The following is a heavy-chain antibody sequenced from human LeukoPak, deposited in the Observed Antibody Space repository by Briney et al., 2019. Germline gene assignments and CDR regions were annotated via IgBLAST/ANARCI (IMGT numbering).Heavy chain of an antibody. CDR2: ISSGSGTI. J-gene: IGHJ4*02. V-gene: IGHV3-48*01. D-gene: IGHD4-17*01. CDR1: GFTFSSYS. CDR3: ARGGLRGDY. Sequence: PGGSLRLSCAASGFTFSSYSMNWVRQAPGKGLEWVSYISSGSGTIYYADSVKGRFTISRDNAENSLYLQMSSLRAEDTAVYYCARGGLRGDYWGQGTLVTVSS.